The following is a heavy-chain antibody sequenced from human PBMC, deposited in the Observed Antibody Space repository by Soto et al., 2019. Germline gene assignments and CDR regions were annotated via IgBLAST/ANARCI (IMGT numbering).Heavy chain of an antibody. J-gene: IGHJ4*02. D-gene: IGHD5-18*01. CDR2: ISGSGDGT. CDR3: AGPGYSSQDY. V-gene: IGHV3-23*01. CDR1: GFTFSSFA. Sequence: PGGSLRLSCAASGFTFSSFALSWVRQAPGKGLEWVSAISGSGDGTDYADSVKGRFTISRDNSKNTLYLQMNSLRAEDTDVYYCAGPGYSSQDYWGQGALATVYS.